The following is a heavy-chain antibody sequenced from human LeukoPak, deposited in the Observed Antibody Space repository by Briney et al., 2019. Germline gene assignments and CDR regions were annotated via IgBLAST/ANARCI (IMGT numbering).Heavy chain of an antibody. J-gene: IGHJ4*02. V-gene: IGHV3-23*01. CDR2: ISGRGGGT. CDR1: GFPFSRYA. CDR3: ASYDYGAGGFDD. Sequence: PGGSLRLSCAASGFPFSRYAMSWVRQAPGKGPEWVSAISGRGGGTPYEDSVTGRFTSSRDNSKNTLYLQMTSLRAENTAVNSCASYDYGAGGFDDWGQGTLVTVSS. D-gene: IGHD4-17*01.